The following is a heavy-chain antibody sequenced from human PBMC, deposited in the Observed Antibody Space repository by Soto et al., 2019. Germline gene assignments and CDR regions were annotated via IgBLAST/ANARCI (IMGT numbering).Heavy chain of an antibody. Sequence: ASETLSLTCTVSGGSISSSSYYWGWIRQPPGKGLEWIGSIYYSGSTYYNPSLKSRVTISVDTSKNQFSLKLSSVTAADTAVYYCARHAYSNNWFDPWGQGTLVTVSS. V-gene: IGHV4-39*01. J-gene: IGHJ5*02. D-gene: IGHD4-4*01. CDR2: IYYSGST. CDR3: ARHAYSNNWFDP. CDR1: GGSISSSSYY.